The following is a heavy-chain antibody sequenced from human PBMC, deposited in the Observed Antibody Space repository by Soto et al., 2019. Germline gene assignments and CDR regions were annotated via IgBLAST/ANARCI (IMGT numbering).Heavy chain of an antibody. V-gene: IGHV3-23*01. D-gene: IGHD3-22*01. CDR2: TTGSGDHT. CDR1: GFTFRNYA. J-gene: IGHJ6*02. CDR3: AKERGIVVLFGLDV. Sequence: EVQLLESGGGLVQPGGSLRLSCAASGFTFRNYAMSWVRQAPGKGLEWVSGTTGSGDHTYYADSVKGRFTISKDNSKNTLYLQMNTLRAEDTAVYYCAKERGIVVLFGLDVWGQGTTVTVSS.